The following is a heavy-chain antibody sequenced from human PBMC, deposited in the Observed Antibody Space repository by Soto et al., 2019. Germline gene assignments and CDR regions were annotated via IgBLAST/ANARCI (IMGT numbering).Heavy chain of an antibody. CDR2: VNPIVSMS. V-gene: IGHV1-69*04. CDR1: GDTFNFYS. CDR3: ATSYGSGYRAFDY. D-gene: IGHD3-10*01. Sequence: QVQLVQSGAEVKRPGSSVKVSCKASGDTFNFYSINWVRRAPGLELEWMGRVNPIVSMSNYAQRFQGRVTMTADKSTSTAYMEPSGLRSEDTAIYYCATSYGSGYRAFDYWGQGALVTVSS. J-gene: IGHJ4*02.